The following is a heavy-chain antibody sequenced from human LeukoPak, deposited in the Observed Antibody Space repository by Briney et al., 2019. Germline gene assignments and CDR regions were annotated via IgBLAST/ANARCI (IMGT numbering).Heavy chain of an antibody. CDR3: ARDDVMITFGGVIV. CDR1: GGTFSSYA. CDR2: IIPIFGTA. D-gene: IGHD3-16*02. V-gene: IGHV1-69*05. J-gene: IGHJ4*02. Sequence: SVKVSCKASGGTFSSYAISWVRQAPGQGLEWMGRIIPIFGTANYAQKFQGRVTITTDESTSTAYMELSSPRSEDTAVYYCARDDVMITFGGVIVWGQGTLVTVSS.